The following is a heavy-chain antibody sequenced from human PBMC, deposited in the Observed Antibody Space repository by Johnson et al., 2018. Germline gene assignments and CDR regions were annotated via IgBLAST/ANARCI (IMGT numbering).Heavy chain of an antibody. CDR1: GFAFRGST. J-gene: IGHJ6*02. CDR2: MRSKTNNYAT. D-gene: IGHD1-1*01. V-gene: IGHV3-73*02. Sequence: VQLQESGGGLVQPGGSLKLSCAASGFAFRGSTIHWVRPASGEGLEWVGRMRSKTNNYATEFAASVRGRFAISRDDSKNTAYLEMNSLKTEDTSVYYCAGTSLYGMDVWGQGTTVTVSS. CDR3: AGTSLYGMDV.